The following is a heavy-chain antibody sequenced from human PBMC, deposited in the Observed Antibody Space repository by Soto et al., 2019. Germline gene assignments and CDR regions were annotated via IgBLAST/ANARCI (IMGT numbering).Heavy chain of an antibody. J-gene: IGHJ6*02. Sequence: LSLTCTVSGGSISSGGYYWSWIRQHPGKGLEWIGYIYYSGNTYYNPSLKSRVTISVDTSKNQFSLKLSSVTAADTAVYYCARDARYDILTGYYVHYYYGMDVWGQGTTVTVSS. D-gene: IGHD3-9*01. CDR1: GGSISSGGYY. CDR2: IYYSGNT. CDR3: ARDARYDILTGYYVHYYYGMDV. V-gene: IGHV4-31*03.